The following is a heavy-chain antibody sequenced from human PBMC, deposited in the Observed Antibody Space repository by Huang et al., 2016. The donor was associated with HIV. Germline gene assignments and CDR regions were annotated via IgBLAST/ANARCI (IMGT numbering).Heavy chain of an antibody. Sequence: QIQLAQSGAEVKKPGASVKVSCKASGYTFTNYDINWVRQASGQGLEWMGWMNTNSGNVGYTKKFQGRVAILRNSSINTSYLEVTSLTSEDTAVYYCARGFGINYNHEAFDVWGQWTMVTVSS. J-gene: IGHJ3*01. D-gene: IGHD3-10*01. V-gene: IGHV1-8*01. CDR3: ARGFGINYNHEAFDV. CDR1: GYTFTNYD. CDR2: MNTNSGNV.